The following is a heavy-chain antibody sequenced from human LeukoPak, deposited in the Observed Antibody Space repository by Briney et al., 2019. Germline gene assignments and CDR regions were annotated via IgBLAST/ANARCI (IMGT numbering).Heavy chain of an antibody. Sequence: ASVKVSCKASGYTFTSYGISWVRQAPGQRLEWMGWISAYNGNTNYAQKLQGRVTMTTDTSTSTAYMELRSLRSDDTAVYYCARGGVDCSGGSCPKSWFDPWGQGTLVTVSS. CDR1: GYTFTSYG. V-gene: IGHV1-18*01. CDR3: ARGGVDCSGGSCPKSWFDP. CDR2: ISAYNGNT. D-gene: IGHD2-15*01. J-gene: IGHJ5*02.